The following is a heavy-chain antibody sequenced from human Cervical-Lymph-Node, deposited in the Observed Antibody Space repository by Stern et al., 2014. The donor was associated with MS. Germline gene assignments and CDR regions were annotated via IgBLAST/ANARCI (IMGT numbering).Heavy chain of an antibody. CDR2: IHYSGTT. Sequence: VQLVQSGPGLVKPSQTLSRTCTVSVGSISSGGYYWSWIRQHPGKGLEWIGDIHYSGTTYYNPSLKSRVTISVDTSKNQFSLKLSSVTAADTAVYYCARDSGYDSRKGFDYWGQGTLVTVSS. CDR1: VGSISSGGYY. CDR3: ARDSGYDSRKGFDY. V-gene: IGHV4-31*03. D-gene: IGHD3-22*01. J-gene: IGHJ4*02.